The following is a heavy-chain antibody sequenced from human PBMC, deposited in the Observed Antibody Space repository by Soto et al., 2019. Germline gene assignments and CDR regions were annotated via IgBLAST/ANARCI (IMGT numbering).Heavy chain of an antibody. CDR1: GYTFTGYY. J-gene: IGHJ6*02. V-gene: IGHV1-2*02. D-gene: IGHD6-6*01. Sequence: ASVKVSCKASGYTFTGYYMHWVRQAPGQGLEWMGWINPNSGGTNYAQKFQGRVTMTRDTSISTAYMELSRLRSDDTAVYYCARGREKLVPSYYYGMDVWGQGTTVTVSS. CDR3: ARGREKLVPSYYYGMDV. CDR2: INPNSGGT.